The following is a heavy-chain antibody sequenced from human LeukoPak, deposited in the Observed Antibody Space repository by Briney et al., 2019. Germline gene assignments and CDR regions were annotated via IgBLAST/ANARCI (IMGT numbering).Heavy chain of an antibody. Sequence: GGSLRLSCAASGFTFSTYWMTWVRQAPGKGLEWVANIKQDGSAKNYVDSVKGRVTISRDNARDSLYLQMNSLRVEDTAVYYCAREGYDYAWQTTEQDAMDVWGQGTTVTVSS. CDR3: AREGYDYAWQTTEQDAMDV. J-gene: IGHJ6*02. D-gene: IGHD3-16*01. CDR2: IKQDGSAK. V-gene: IGHV3-7*01. CDR1: GFTFSTYW.